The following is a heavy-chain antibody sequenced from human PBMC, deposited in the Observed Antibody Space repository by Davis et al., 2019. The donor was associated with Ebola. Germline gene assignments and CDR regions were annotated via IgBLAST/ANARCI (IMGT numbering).Heavy chain of an antibody. D-gene: IGHD2-2*01. CDR2: INHSGST. J-gene: IGHJ6*02. CDR1: GGSFSGYY. CDR3: ARLRCSSTSCHHLYYYYGMDV. Sequence: SQTPSLTRAVYGGSFSGYYWSWIRQPPGKGLEWIGEINHSGSTNYNPSLKSRVTISVDTSKNQFSLKLSSVTASDKAVYYCARLRCSSTSCHHLYYYYGMDVWGQGTTVTVSS. V-gene: IGHV4-34*01.